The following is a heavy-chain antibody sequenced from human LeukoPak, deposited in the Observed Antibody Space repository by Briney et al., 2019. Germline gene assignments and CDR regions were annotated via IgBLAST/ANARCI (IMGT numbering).Heavy chain of an antibody. V-gene: IGHV3-73*01. CDR1: GFTFSGSA. Sequence: GGSLRLSCAASGFTFSGSAMHWVRQASGKGLEWVGRIRSKANGYATAYAASVKGRFTISRDDSKNTAYLQMNSLKTEDTAAYYCTSSGYYVGYWGQGTLVTVSS. J-gene: IGHJ4*02. CDR2: IRSKANGYAT. D-gene: IGHD3-22*01. CDR3: TSSGYYVGY.